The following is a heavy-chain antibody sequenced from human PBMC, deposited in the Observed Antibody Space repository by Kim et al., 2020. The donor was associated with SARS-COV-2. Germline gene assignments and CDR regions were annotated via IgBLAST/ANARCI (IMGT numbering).Heavy chain of an antibody. Sequence: GGSLRLSCAASGFTFSSYVMTWVRQAPGKGLEWVSTMGGGGANTYYADSVKGRFTISRDNSRNTLYLQMNSLRAEDTAVYYCAKLAATMVRGVSAFDIWG. CDR1: GFTFSSYV. J-gene: IGHJ3*02. D-gene: IGHD3-10*01. CDR3: AKLAATMVRGVSAFDI. V-gene: IGHV3-23*01. CDR2: MGGGGANT.